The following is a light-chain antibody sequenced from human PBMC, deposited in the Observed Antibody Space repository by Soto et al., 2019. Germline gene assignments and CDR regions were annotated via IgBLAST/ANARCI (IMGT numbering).Light chain of an antibody. CDR3: SSYTSSNTLEV. V-gene: IGLV2-14*01. J-gene: IGLJ1*01. CDR2: EVS. Sequence: QSALIQPASVSGSPGQSITISCTGTSSDVGGSNYVSWYQHHPHRAPKLLIYEVSYRPSGVSNRFSGSKSGNTASLTISGLQAEDGADYYCSSYTSSNTLEVFGFGTKLTVL. CDR1: SSDVGGSNY.